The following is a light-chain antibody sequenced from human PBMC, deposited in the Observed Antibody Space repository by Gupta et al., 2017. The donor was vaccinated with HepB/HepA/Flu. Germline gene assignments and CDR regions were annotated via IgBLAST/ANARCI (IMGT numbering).Light chain of an antibody. CDR2: AAS. CDR3: QQSYTIPT. J-gene: IGKJ4*01. CDR1: QSIRSY. V-gene: IGKV1-39*01. Sequence: DIQMTQSPSSLSASVGDRVTLTCRASQSIRSYLNWYQQKPGKAPKLLIYAASSLESGVPSRFSGSGSGTDFTLTSTRLQPEDFASYYCQQSYTIPTFGGGTKVEIK.